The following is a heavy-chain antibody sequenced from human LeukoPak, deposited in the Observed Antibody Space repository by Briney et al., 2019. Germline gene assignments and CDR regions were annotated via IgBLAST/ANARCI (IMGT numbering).Heavy chain of an antibody. CDR2: INHSGST. J-gene: IGHJ4*02. V-gene: IGHV4-34*01. D-gene: IGHD3-16*01. CDR1: GGSFGGYY. Sequence: KPSETLALTCAVYGGSFGGYYWSWIRQPPRKGLEWIGEINHSGSTNYNPSLKSRVTISVDTSKNQFSLKLSSVTAADTAVYYCARTRGMSYWGQGTLVTVSS. CDR3: ARTRGMSY.